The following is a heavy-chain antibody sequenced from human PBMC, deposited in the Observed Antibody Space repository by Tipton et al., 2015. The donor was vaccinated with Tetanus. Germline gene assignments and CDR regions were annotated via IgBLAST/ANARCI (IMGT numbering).Heavy chain of an antibody. J-gene: IGHJ4*02. CDR1: GGSISSYY. CDR2: IYYSGST. V-gene: IGHV4-59*01. D-gene: IGHD5-12*01. CDR3: ARQNDSGYGD. Sequence: TLSLTCTVSGGSISSYYWSWIRQPPGKGLEWIGYIYYSGSTNYNPSLKSRVTISVDTSKNQFSLKLSSVTAADTAVYYCARQNDSGYGDWGQGTLVTVSS.